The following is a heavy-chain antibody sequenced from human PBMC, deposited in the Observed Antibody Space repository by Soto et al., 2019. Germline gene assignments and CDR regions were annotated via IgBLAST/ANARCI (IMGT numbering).Heavy chain of an antibody. Sequence: PGGSLRLSCAASGFTFSSYGMHWVRQAPGKGLEWVAVISYDGSNKYYADSMKGRFTISRDNSKNTLYLQMNSLRAEDTAVYYCAKDPGGQAVALDYWGQGTLVTVSS. J-gene: IGHJ4*02. CDR1: GFTFSSYG. D-gene: IGHD6-19*01. V-gene: IGHV3-30*18. CDR2: ISYDGSNK. CDR3: AKDPGGQAVALDY.